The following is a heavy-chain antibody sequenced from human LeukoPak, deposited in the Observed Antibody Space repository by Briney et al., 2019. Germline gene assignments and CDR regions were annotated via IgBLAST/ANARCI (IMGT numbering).Heavy chain of an antibody. D-gene: IGHD2/OR15-2a*01. CDR2: INPNSGGT. CDR1: GYTFAGYY. V-gene: IGHV1-2*02. J-gene: IGHJ4*02. Sequence: ASVMVSCKASGYTFAGYYMHWVRQAPGQGLEWMGWINPNSGGTNYAQKFQGRVTMTRDTSISTAYMELSRLRSDDTAVYYCARASRGVLPYFDYWGQGTLVTVSS. CDR3: ARASRGVLPYFDY.